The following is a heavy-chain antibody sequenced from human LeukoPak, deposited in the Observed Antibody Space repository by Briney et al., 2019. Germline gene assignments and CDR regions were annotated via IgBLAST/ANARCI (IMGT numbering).Heavy chain of an antibody. CDR1: GGSISSSSYY. V-gene: IGHV4-39*01. CDR3: ARGGSYYPYDF. CDR2: IYYSGST. Sequence: SETLSLTCTVSGGSISSSSYYWGWIRQPPGKGLEWIGSIYYSGSTYYNPSLKSRVTISVDTSKNQFSLKLSSVTAADTAVYYCARGGSYYPYDFWGQGILVTVSS. J-gene: IGHJ4*02. D-gene: IGHD1-26*01.